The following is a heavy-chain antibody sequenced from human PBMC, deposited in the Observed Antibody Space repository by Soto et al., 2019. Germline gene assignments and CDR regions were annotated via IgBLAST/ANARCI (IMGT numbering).Heavy chain of an antibody. Sequence: EVQLVESGGGLVKPGGSLRLSCAASGFTFSKAWMSWVRQAPGKGLEWVGRIKNKADGGTTDHAAPVRDRFINSRDDSKNTLYLQMNSLKTEDTAVYYCATGGSRKDYWGQGTLVVGSS. V-gene: IGHV3-15*01. J-gene: IGHJ4*02. CDR3: ATGGSRKDY. CDR2: IKNKADGGTT. D-gene: IGHD5-12*01. CDR1: GFTFSKAW.